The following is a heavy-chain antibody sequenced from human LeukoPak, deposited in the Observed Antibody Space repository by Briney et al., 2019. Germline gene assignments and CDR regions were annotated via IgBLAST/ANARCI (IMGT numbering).Heavy chain of an antibody. CDR1: GYTFTGYY. D-gene: IGHD1-26*01. J-gene: IGHJ4*02. CDR2: INSNSGDT. CDR3: ASSTQNYYMVDY. V-gene: IGHV1-2*06. Sequence: GASVKVSCKASGYTFTGYYVHWVRQAPGQGLEWMGQINSNSGDTNYAQKFQGRVTMTRDTSISTAYMELSRLTSDDTAVYYCASSTQNYYMVDYWGQGTLVTVSS.